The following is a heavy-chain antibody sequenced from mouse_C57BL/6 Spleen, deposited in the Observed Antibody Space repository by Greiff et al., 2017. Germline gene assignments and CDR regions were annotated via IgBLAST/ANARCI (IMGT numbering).Heavy chain of an antibody. CDR3: ARVVEGPYDADFDY. CDR1: GFSLSTLGMG. Sequence: QVTLTVSGPGVLQPSQTRSLTCSFSGFSLSTLGMGVGWVRQPSGKGLEWLAHIWWDNDKYYNQALKSRLTISKDTSNNQVFLKLANVDAADTATYYCARVVEGPYDADFDYWGQGTTLTVSS. CDR2: IWWDNDK. D-gene: IGHD2-3*01. V-gene: IGHV8-8*01. J-gene: IGHJ2*01.